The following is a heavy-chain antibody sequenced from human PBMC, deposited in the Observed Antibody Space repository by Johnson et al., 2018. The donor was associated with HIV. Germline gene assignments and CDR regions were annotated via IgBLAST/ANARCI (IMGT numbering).Heavy chain of an antibody. V-gene: IGHV3-74*02. CDR3: ARSEYDYYDSSGYDAFDI. CDR2: INSDGSST. J-gene: IGHJ3*02. Sequence: VQLVESGGGLVQPGGSLRLSCAASGFTFSSYWMSWVRQAPGKGLVWVSRINSDGSSTSYADSVKGRFTISRDNAKNTLYLQMNSLRAEDTAVYYCARSEYDYYDSSGYDAFDIWGQGTMVTVSS. CDR1: GFTFSSYW. D-gene: IGHD3-22*01.